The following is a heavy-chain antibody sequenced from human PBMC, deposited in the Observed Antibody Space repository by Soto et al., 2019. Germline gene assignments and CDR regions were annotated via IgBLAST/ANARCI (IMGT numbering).Heavy chain of an antibody. CDR1: GGSISSGNYY. CDR3: ATMGTPATGLYYFDY. Sequence: QVQLQESGPGLVKPSQTLSLTCTVSGGSISSGNYYWSWIRQPPGKGLEWIGFISYSGSTYYNASHKRRVTISVDTSKDQFSLNLSFVTAADTAVYYCATMGTPATGLYYFDYWGQGTLVTVSS. V-gene: IGHV4-30-4*01. D-gene: IGHD2-15*01. CDR2: ISYSGST. J-gene: IGHJ4*02.